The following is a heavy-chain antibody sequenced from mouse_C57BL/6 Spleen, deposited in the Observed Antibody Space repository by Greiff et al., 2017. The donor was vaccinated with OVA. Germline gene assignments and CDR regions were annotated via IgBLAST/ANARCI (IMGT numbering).Heavy chain of an antibody. CDR2: ISSGGSYP. V-gene: IGHV5-6*01. CDR3: ARELGHFDY. D-gene: IGHD4-1*01. Sequence: VQLKESGGDLVKPGGSLKLSCAASGFTFSSYGMSWVRQTPDKRLEWVATISSGGSYPYYPDSVKGRFTISRDNAKNTLYLQMSSLKSEDTAMYYCARELGHFDYWGQGTTLTVSS. CDR1: GFTFSSYG. J-gene: IGHJ2*01.